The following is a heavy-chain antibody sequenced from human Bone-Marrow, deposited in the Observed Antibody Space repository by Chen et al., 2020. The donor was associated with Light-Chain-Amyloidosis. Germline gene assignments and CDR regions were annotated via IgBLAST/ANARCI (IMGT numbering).Heavy chain of an antibody. CDR2: FSGGLSTT. J-gene: IGHJ4*02. D-gene: IGHD2-15*01. CDR1: GFTFNNYA. V-gene: IGHV3-23*01. Sequence: EVQLLESGGDLVQPVGSLRLSCAASGFTFNNYAMSWVRQAPGKGLGFVSTFSGGLSTTYYADSVKGRFTVSRDNSNNTLYLQMSSLRAEDTAIYYCARGSAATCSGARCYYFDYWGQGTLVTVSS. CDR3: ARGSAATCSGARCYYFDY.